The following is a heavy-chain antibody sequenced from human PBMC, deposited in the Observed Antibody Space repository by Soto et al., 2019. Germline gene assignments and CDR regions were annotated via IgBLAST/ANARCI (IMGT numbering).Heavy chain of an antibody. V-gene: IGHV5-10-1*01. Sequence: GESLKISCKGSGYSFTSYWISWVRQMPGKGLEWMGRIDPSDSYTNYSPSFQGHVTISADKSISTAYLQWSSLKASDTAMYYCAGEEYSSTNYYYYGMDVWGQGTTVTVSS. D-gene: IGHD6-6*01. CDR1: GYSFTSYW. CDR3: AGEEYSSTNYYYYGMDV. CDR2: IDPSDSYT. J-gene: IGHJ6*02.